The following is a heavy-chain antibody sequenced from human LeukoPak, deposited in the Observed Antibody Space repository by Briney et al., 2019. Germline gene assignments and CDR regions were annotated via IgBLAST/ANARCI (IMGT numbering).Heavy chain of an antibody. CDR1: EFTFSRYW. Sequence: GGSLRLSCAASEFTFSRYWMSWVRQAPGKGLEWVANIKQDGSEKNYVDSVKGRFTISRDNAKNSLYLQMNSLRAEDTAVYYCASGLELDYWGQGTLVTVSS. V-gene: IGHV3-7*03. CDR3: ASGLELDY. J-gene: IGHJ4*02. CDR2: IKQDGSEK.